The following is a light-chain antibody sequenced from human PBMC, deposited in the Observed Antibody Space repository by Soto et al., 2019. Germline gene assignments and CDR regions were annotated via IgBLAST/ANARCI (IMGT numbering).Light chain of an antibody. CDR1: SSDVGGYKY. Sequence: QSALTQPASVSGSPGQSITISCTGTSSDVGGYKYVSWYQQHPGKAPKLMIYDVSNRPSGVSNRFSGSKSGNTASLTISGLQAEDEADYYCSSYTSSGTLVVFGGWTKLTVL. CDR3: SSYTSSGTLVV. V-gene: IGLV2-14*01. J-gene: IGLJ2*01. CDR2: DVS.